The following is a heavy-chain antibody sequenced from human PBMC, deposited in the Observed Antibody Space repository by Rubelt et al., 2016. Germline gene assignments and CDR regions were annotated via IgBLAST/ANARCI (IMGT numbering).Heavy chain of an antibody. CDR3: AKAPDYGDYGGYYFDH. Sequence: SRGTLVQPGGSLRLSCAASGFTFGSYGMSWVRQAPGKGLEWVSAISSSGARTKYADSVTGRFTISRDGAGSTLYLQLNSLRAEDTAVYYCAKAPDYGDYGGYYFDHWGQGTLVTVSS. J-gene: IGHJ4*02. CDR2: ISSSGART. V-gene: IGHV3-23*01. D-gene: IGHD4-17*01. CDR1: GFTFGSYG.